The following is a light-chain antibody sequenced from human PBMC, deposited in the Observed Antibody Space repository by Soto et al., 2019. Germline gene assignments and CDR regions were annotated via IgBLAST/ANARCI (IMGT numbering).Light chain of an antibody. CDR1: QSVSSY. J-gene: IGKJ5*01. CDR3: QQYGSSPPIT. Sequence: EKMMTQSPGTLSVSPGERATLSCNASQSVSSYLPWYQQKPGQAPRLLIYDASSRATGIPDRFSGSGSGTDFTLTISRLEPEDFAVYYCQQYGSSPPITFGQGTRLEIK. CDR2: DAS. V-gene: IGKV3-20*01.